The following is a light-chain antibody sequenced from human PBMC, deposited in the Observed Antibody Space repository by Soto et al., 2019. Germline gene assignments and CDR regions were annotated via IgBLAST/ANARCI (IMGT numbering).Light chain of an antibody. J-gene: IGKJ5*01. CDR2: AAY. CDR3: QQLNSYPIT. V-gene: IGKV1-12*01. CDR1: QGISSW. Sequence: DIQLTQSPSSVSASVGDRFTITCRASQGISSWLAWYQQKLGKAPNLLIYAAYTLQSGVPSRFSGSGSGTDFTLTISSLQPEDFATYYCQQLNSYPITFGQGTRLEIK.